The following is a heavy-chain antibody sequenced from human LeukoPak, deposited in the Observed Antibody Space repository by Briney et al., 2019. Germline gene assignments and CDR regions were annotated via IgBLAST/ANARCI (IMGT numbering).Heavy chain of an antibody. V-gene: IGHV3-21*01. CDR2: INSRSSYI. J-gene: IGHJ4*02. CDR3: ARDNDYTNYY. Sequence: GGSLRLSCAASGFTFSSYNMNWVRQAPGKGPEWVSTINSRSSYIHYADSVEGRFTVSRDNAKSSLFLQMNSLRAEDTAVYYCARDNDYTNYYWGQGTLVTVSS. D-gene: IGHD4-11*01. CDR1: GFTFSSYN.